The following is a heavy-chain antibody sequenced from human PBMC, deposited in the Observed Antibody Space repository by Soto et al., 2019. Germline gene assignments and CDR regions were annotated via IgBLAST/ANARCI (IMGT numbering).Heavy chain of an antibody. CDR2: FHHRGST. CDR1: GGSVSTYY. D-gene: IGHD3-10*01. CDR3: ARLAYGSGTFYVDP. Sequence: QVQLQESGPGLVKPSENLSLTCTVSGGSVSTYYWTWIRLPPGKGLEWIGYFHHRGSTKYNPSLESRVYISVDSSKNQFSLLLRNVTAADTAVYYCARLAYGSGTFYVDPWGQGTLVTVSS. J-gene: IGHJ5*02. V-gene: IGHV4-59*08.